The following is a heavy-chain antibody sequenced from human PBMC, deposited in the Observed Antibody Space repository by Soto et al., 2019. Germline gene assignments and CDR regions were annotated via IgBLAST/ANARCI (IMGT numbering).Heavy chain of an antibody. CDR1: GGSISSYY. V-gene: IGHV4-59*01. Sequence: QVQLQESGPGLVKPSETLSLTCTVSGGSISSYYWSWIRQPPGKGLEWIGYIYYSGITNYNPSLTSRVTISGDTSKNQFSLKLSSVTAADTAVYYCARAVGSGSYWFDTWGQGTLVTVSS. CDR3: ARAVGSGSYWFDT. D-gene: IGHD3-10*01. CDR2: IYYSGIT. J-gene: IGHJ5*02.